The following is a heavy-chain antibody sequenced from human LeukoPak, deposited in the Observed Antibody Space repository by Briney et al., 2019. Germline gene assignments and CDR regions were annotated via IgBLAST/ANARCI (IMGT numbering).Heavy chain of an antibody. Sequence: GGSLRLSCAASGFRFSTYSMTWVRQAPGKGLEWVSSIRGGGEDTYYADSVKDRFTISRDNSKDTVSLQMNSLRAEDTAVYYCARSGCSGGSCYFVYWGQGTLVTVSS. V-gene: IGHV3-21*01. CDR1: GFRFSTYS. CDR2: IRGGGEDT. CDR3: ARSGCSGGSCYFVY. J-gene: IGHJ4*02. D-gene: IGHD2-15*01.